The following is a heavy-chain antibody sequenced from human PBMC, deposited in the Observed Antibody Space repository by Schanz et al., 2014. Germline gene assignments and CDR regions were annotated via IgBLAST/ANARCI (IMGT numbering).Heavy chain of an antibody. CDR3: TRDVRLDRRGNWFDP. CDR2: LWHDGSKK. Sequence: QVQLVESGGGVVQPGRSLRLSCVASGFTFSSYDVFWVRQAPGKGLEWVAILWHDGSKKYYADSVKGRFTVSRDNSKNLLYLQMNSLRAEDTAVYYCTRDVRLDRRGNWFDPWGQGTLVTVSS. D-gene: IGHD1-1*01. J-gene: IGHJ5*02. CDR1: GFTFSSYD. V-gene: IGHV3-33*01.